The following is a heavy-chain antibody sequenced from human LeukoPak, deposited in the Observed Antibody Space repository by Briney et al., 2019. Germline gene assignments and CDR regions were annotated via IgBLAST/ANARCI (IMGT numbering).Heavy chain of an antibody. Sequence: PGGSLRLSCAASGFTLSSYAMSWVRQAPGKGLEWVSAISGSGGSTYYADSVKGRFTISRDNSKNTLYLQMNSLRAEDTAVYYCAKGGSSGPKSFFDYWGQGTLVTVSS. V-gene: IGHV3-23*01. CDR1: GFTLSSYA. CDR2: ISGSGGST. J-gene: IGHJ4*02. D-gene: IGHD6-19*01. CDR3: AKGGSSGPKSFFDY.